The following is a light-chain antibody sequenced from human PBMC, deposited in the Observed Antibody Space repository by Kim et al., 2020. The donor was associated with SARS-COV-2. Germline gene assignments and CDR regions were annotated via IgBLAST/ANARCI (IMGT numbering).Light chain of an antibody. Sequence: QSITITCTGTTPGVGGDKYVSWYQHHPGKAPTLMIYDVTNRPSGVSNRFSGSKSGNTASLTISGLKAEDEADYYCSSYTSGSPLRVFGGGTQLTVL. CDR2: DVT. CDR1: TPGVGGDKY. J-gene: IGLJ2*01. V-gene: IGLV2-14*03. CDR3: SSYTSGSPLRV.